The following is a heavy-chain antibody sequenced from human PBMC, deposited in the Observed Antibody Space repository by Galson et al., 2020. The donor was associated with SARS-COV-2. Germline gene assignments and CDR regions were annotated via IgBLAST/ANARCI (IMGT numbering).Heavy chain of an antibody. V-gene: IGHV3-30-3*01. CDR1: KFTFSNYA. CDR3: ARGSDTIVRGLIIWGWFDP. Sequence: GESLKISCAASKFTFSNYALHWVRQAPGKGLEWVAVISSNGTTKYYADSVKGRFTISRDNSRNTLYLQMNSLRAEDTAVYYCARGSDTIVRGLIIWGWFDPWGQGILVTVSS. D-gene: IGHD3-10*01. CDR2: ISSNGTTK. J-gene: IGHJ5*02.